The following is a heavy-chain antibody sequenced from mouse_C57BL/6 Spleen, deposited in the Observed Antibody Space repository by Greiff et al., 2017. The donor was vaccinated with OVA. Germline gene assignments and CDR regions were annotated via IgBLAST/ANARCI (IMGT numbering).Heavy chain of an antibody. CDR2: INPSSGYT. D-gene: IGHD1-1*01. J-gene: IGHJ4*01. Sequence: QVQLQQSGAELARPGASVKMSCKASGYTFTSYTMHWVKQRPGQGLEWIGYINPSSGYTKYNQKFKDKATLTADKSSSTAYMRLSSLTSEDSAVYYCARLYYYGSSPLAMDYWGQGTSVTVSS. CDR1: GYTFTSYT. CDR3: ARLYYYGSSPLAMDY. V-gene: IGHV1-4*01.